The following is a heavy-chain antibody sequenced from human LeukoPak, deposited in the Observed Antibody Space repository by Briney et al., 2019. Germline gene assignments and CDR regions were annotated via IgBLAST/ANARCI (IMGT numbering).Heavy chain of an antibody. CDR1: GYTFSGYF. CDR2: IIPIFGTA. J-gene: IGHJ4*02. D-gene: IGHD6-6*01. CDR3: ASSSSSHYYFDY. Sequence: SVKVSCKASGYTFSGYFVHWVRQAPGQGLEWMGGIIPIFGTANYAQKFQGRVTITADESTSTAYMELSSLRSEDTAVYYCASSSSSHYYFDYWGQGTLVTVSS. V-gene: IGHV1-69*13.